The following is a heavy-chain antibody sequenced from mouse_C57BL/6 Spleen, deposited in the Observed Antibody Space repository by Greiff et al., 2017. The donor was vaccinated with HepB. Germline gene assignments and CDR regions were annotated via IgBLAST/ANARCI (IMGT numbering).Heavy chain of an antibody. D-gene: IGHD1-1*01. Sequence: VQRVESGAELARPGASVKLSCKASGYTFTSYGISWVKQRTGQGLEWIGEIYPRSGNTYYNEKFKGKATLTADKSSSTAYMELRSLTSEDSAVYFCARSLTTVVATDYFDYWGQGTTLTVSS. CDR2: IYPRSGNT. J-gene: IGHJ2*01. V-gene: IGHV1-81*01. CDR1: GYTFTSYG. CDR3: ARSLTTVVATDYFDY.